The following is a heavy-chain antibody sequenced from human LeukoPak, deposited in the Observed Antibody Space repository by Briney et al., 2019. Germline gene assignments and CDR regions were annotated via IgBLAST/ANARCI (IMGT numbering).Heavy chain of an antibody. V-gene: IGHV4-59*01. D-gene: IGHD2-15*01. CDR1: GGSISSYY. CDR3: ARVRYSFFDY. Sequence: SETLSLTCTVSGGSISSYYWSWIRQPPGKGLEWIGYIYYSGSTHYNPSLKSRITITLDTSKNQFSLKLTSAMAADTAIYYCARVRYSFFDYWGQGALVTVSS. CDR2: IYYSGST. J-gene: IGHJ4*02.